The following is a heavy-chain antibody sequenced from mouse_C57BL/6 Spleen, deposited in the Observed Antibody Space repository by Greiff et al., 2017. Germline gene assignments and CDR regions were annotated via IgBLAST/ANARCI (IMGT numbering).Heavy chain of an antibody. V-gene: IGHV1-55*01. Sequence: VQLQQPGAELVKPGASVKMSCKASGYTFTSYWITWVKQRPGQGLEWIGDIYPGSGSTNYNEKFKSKATLTVDTSSSTAYMQLSSLTSEDSAVYYCARGEFTTVVAPFDYWGQGTTLTVSS. CDR1: GYTFTSYW. CDR2: IYPGSGST. CDR3: ARGEFTTVVAPFDY. D-gene: IGHD1-1*01. J-gene: IGHJ2*01.